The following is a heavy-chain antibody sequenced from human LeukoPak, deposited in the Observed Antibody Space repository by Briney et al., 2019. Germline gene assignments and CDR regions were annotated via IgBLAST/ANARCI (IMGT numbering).Heavy chain of an antibody. CDR3: ARHGGYGSSAAY. V-gene: IGHV4-4*09. CDR1: GGSISGYY. J-gene: IGHJ4*02. Sequence: SETLSLTCTVSGGSISGYYWSWIRQPPGKGLEWIGYIYTTGTTNYNPSLKSRVTISVDTSKNQFSLKLNSVTAADTAVYYCARHGGYGSSAAYWGQGALVTVSS. D-gene: IGHD6-6*01. CDR2: IYTTGTT.